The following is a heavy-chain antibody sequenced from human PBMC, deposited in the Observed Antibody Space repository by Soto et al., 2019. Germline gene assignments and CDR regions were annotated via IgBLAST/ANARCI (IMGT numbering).Heavy chain of an antibody. CDR2: LDNDGTNT. J-gene: IGHJ4*02. CDR3: ARDGGTYFDY. D-gene: IGHD3-16*01. Sequence: GGSLRLSCAACGLTFSTYWMHWVRQAPGKGLVWVSRLDNDGTNTRYADSVKGRFTVSRDNGKNTVYLQMDSLRAEDTAVYYCARDGGTYFDYWGQGTLVTVSP. CDR1: GLTFSTYW. V-gene: IGHV3-74*01.